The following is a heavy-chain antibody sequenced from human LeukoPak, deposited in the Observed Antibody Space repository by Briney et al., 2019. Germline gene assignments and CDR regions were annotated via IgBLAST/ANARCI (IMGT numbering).Heavy chain of an antibody. D-gene: IGHD2-2*01. CDR2: ISSSSSTI. V-gene: IGHV3-48*02. CDR3: ARVGEDIVVVPAAMSDYYGMDV. Sequence: GGSLRLSCAASGFTFSSYSMNWVRQAPGKGLEWVSYISSSSSTIYYADSVKGRFTISRDNAKNSLYLQMNSLRDEDTAVYYCARVGEDIVVVPAAMSDYYGMDVWGQGTMVTVSS. CDR1: GFTFSSYS. J-gene: IGHJ6*02.